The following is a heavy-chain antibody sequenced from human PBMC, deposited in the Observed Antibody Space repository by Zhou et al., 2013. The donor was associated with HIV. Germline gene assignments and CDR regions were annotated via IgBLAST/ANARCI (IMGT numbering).Heavy chain of an antibody. D-gene: IGHD1-1*01. J-gene: IGHJ5*02. CDR2: INPNSGNT. V-gene: IGHV1-8*03. CDR1: GYTFTNYY. CDR3: ARGPCEGNDCDDGNWFDP. Sequence: QVQLVQSGAEVKKPGASVRVSCKASGYTFTNYYMHWVRQAPGQGLEWMGWINPNSGNTGYAQKFQGRVTITRDTSARTSYMELRSLKSEDTAVYYCARGPCEGNDCDDGNWFDPWGQGTLVTVSS.